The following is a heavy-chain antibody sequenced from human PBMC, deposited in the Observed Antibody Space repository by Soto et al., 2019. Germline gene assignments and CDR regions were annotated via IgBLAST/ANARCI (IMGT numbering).Heavy chain of an antibody. CDR1: GFTFSSYG. D-gene: IGHD6-19*01. CDR3: AKDRGSSGWYGGLDY. J-gene: IGHJ4*02. Sequence: QVQLVESGGGVVQPGRSLRLSCAASGFTFSSYGMHWVRQAPGKGLEWVAVISYDGSNKYYADSVKGRFTISRDNSKNTLYLQMNSLRAEDTAVYYCAKDRGSSGWYGGLDYWGQGTLVTVSS. CDR2: ISYDGSNK. V-gene: IGHV3-30*18.